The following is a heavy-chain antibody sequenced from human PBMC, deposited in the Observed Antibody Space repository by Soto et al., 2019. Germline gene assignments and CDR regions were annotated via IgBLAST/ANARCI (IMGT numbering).Heavy chain of an antibody. Sequence: VKVSYNASGGTFSSNAKSWVRQAPGQGLEWMGGIIPIYASPNYAQTFQGRVTVTADKATSKAYLELSRLKFADSAIYYCAVDVTGSRSPLANWAQGTLVTVSS. CDR1: GGTFSSNA. D-gene: IGHD3-10*01. CDR3: AVDVTGSRSPLAN. V-gene: IGHV1-69*06. J-gene: IGHJ4*02. CDR2: IIPIYASP.